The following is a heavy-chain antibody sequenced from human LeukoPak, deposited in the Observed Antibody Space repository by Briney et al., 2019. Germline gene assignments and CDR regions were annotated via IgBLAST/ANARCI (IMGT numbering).Heavy chain of an antibody. V-gene: IGHV4-59*01. CDR2: IYYSGST. CDR1: GGSISSYY. D-gene: IGHD2-21*02. J-gene: IGHJ3*02. Sequence: SETLSLTCTVSGGSISSYYWRWIRQPPGKGLEWIGYIYYSGSTNYNPSLKSRVTISVDTSKNQFSLKLSSVTAADTAVYYCARVTSPHAFDIWGQGTMVTVSS. CDR3: ARVTSPHAFDI.